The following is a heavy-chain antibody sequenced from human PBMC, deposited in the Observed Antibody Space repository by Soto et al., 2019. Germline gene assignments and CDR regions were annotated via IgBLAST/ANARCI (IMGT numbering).Heavy chain of an antibody. Sequence: QVQLVQSGAEVKKPGASVKVSCKASGYTFTSYAMHWVRQAPGQRLEWMGWINAGNGNTKYSQKFQGRVTITRDTSASTAYMELSSLRSEDTAVYYCARVGSEYYYGSRSYYDYWGQGTLVTVSS. CDR3: ARVGSEYYYGSRSYYDY. D-gene: IGHD3-10*01. CDR2: INAGNGNT. V-gene: IGHV1-3*01. CDR1: GYTFTSYA. J-gene: IGHJ4*02.